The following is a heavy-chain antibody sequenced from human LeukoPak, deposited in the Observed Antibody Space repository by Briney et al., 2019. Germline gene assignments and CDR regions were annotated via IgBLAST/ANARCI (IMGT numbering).Heavy chain of an antibody. Sequence: SETLSLTCTVTGGSISNYYWSWIRQPPGKGLEWIGYIYYSGSTNYNPSLKSRVTISVDTSKKQFSLNLSSVTAADAAVYYCARGPTLTRGMDFDYWGQGTLVTVSS. CDR3: ARGPTLTRGMDFDY. V-gene: IGHV4-59*01. CDR2: IYYSGST. J-gene: IGHJ4*02. D-gene: IGHD4-11*01. CDR1: GGSISNYY.